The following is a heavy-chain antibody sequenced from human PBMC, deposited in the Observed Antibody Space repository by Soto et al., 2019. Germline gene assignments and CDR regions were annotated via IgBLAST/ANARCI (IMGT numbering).Heavy chain of an antibody. CDR3: ARDASQYYYDSSGYYR. J-gene: IGHJ4*02. CDR1: GGTFSSYA. Sequence: QVQLVQSGAEVKKPGSSVKVSCKASGGTFSSYAISWVRQAPGQGLEGMGGIIPIFGTANYAQKFQGRVTITAEESTSTAYMELSSLRSEDTAVYYCARDASQYYYDSSGYYRWGQGTLVTVSS. V-gene: IGHV1-69*01. D-gene: IGHD3-22*01. CDR2: IIPIFGTA.